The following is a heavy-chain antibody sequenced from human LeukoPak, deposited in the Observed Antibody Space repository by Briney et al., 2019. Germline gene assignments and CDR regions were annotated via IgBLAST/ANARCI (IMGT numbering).Heavy chain of an antibody. J-gene: IGHJ4*02. Sequence: PSETLSLTCTVSGGSVSSGSYYWSWIRQPPGKGLEWIGYIYYSGSTNYNPSLKSRVTISVDTSKNQFSLKLSSVTAADTAVYYCARDLRFWGQGTLVTVSS. CDR3: ARDLRF. CDR2: IYYSGST. V-gene: IGHV4-61*01. CDR1: GGSVSSGSYY.